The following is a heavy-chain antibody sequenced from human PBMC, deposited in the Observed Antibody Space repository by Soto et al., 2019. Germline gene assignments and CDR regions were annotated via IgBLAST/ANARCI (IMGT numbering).Heavy chain of an antibody. J-gene: IGHJ5*02. V-gene: IGHV3-11*01. Sequence: PGEARRLSWAASGFTFSDYYMSWIRQAPGKGLEWISHISDSATTTYYADSVKGRFTISRDNAKKSLYLHMNSLRAEDTAVYYCAREHRFDWFDPRAQRTPVIVSA. D-gene: IGHD3-16*01. CDR1: GFTFSDYY. CDR2: ISDSATTT. CDR3: AREHRFDWFDP.